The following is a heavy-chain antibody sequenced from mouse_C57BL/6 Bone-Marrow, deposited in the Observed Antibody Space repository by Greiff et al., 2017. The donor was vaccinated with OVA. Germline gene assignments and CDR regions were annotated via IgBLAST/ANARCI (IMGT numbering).Heavy chain of an antibody. CDR3: ARATTVVARGYAMDY. J-gene: IGHJ4*01. CDR1: GYTFTSYW. V-gene: IGHV1-52*01. D-gene: IGHD1-1*01. Sequence: VQLQQPGAELVRPGSSVKLSCKASGYTFTSYWMHWVKQRPIQGLEWIGNIDPSDSETHYNQKFKDKATLTVDKSSSTAYMQLSSLTSEDSAVYYCARATTVVARGYAMDYWGQGTSVTVSS. CDR2: IDPSDSET.